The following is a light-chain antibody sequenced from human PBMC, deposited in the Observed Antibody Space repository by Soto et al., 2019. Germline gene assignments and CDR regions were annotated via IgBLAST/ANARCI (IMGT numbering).Light chain of an antibody. V-gene: IGKV1-27*01. Sequence: DIQMTQSPPSLSAYVGDRVTITCRASQDIYNYVAWYQQKPGKLPTLLFYDASTLQSGVPSRFSGSGYGTDFTLTISSLQPEDVATYYCQKHASEFGQGTKWIS. CDR3: QKHASE. J-gene: IGKJ1*01. CDR2: DAS. CDR1: QDIYNY.